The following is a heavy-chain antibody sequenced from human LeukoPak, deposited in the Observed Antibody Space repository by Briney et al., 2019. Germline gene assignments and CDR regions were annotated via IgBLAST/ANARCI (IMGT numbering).Heavy chain of an antibody. CDR1: GYTFSDYY. D-gene: IGHD2-8*01. J-gene: IGHJ5*02. V-gene: IGHV3-11*01. Sequence: GGSLRLSCAASGYTFSDYYMSWLRQAPGKGLEWVSFISNSGETMYYADSVKGRFTISRDNSKNTLYLQMNSLRAEDTAVYYCMREYAASWGQGTLVTVSS. CDR2: ISNSGETM. CDR3: MREYAAS.